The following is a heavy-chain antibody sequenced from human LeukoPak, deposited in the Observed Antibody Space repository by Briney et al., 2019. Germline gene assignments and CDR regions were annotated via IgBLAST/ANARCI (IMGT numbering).Heavy chain of an antibody. CDR3: ARDAVTYDAFDI. CDR1: GGSLSYYY. V-gene: IGHV4-59*01. J-gene: IGHJ3*02. CDR2: VFYSGST. Sequence: SETLSLTCAVYGGSLSYYYWSWIRQSPGKGLEWIGYVFYSGSTNYNPSLKSRVTLSVDTSKNQFSLKLTSVTAADTALYYCARDAVTYDAFDIWGQGTMVTVSS. D-gene: IGHD2-21*02.